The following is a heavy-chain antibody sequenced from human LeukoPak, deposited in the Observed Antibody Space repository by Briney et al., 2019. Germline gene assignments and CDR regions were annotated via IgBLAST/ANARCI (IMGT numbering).Heavy chain of an antibody. CDR1: GYTFTSYG. V-gene: IGHV1-18*01. CDR3: ARDLGKTYYDFWSGYSAY. Sequence: ASVKVSCKASGYTFTSYGISWVRHAPGQGLEWMGWISAYNGNTNYAQKLQGRVTMTTDTSTSTAYMELRSLRSDDTAVYYCARDLGKTYYDFWSGYSAYWGQGTLVTVSS. CDR2: ISAYNGNT. D-gene: IGHD3-3*01. J-gene: IGHJ4*02.